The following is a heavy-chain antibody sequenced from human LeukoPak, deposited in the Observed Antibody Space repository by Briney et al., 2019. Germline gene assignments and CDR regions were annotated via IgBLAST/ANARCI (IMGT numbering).Heavy chain of an antibody. V-gene: IGHV3-23*01. CDR3: ARGPTYYCDMDV. CDR2: ISGSGDNT. J-gene: IGHJ6*02. Sequence: GGSLRLSCAASGFTFSSYAMNWVRQAPGKGLEWVSGISGSGDNTNYADSVKGRFTISRDNSKNTLYLQMNSLRAEDTAVYYCARGPTYYCDMDVWGQGTTVTVSS. CDR1: GFTFSSYA.